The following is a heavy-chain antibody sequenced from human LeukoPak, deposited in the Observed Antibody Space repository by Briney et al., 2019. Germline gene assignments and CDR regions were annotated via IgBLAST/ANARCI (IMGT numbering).Heavy chain of an antibody. CDR3: ARVVGYYDFWSGYYYYYYMDV. D-gene: IGHD3-3*01. CDR1: GGSFSGYY. V-gene: IGHV4-34*01. J-gene: IGHJ6*03. CDR2: INHSGST. Sequence: SETLSLTCAVYGGSFSGYYWSWIRQSPGKGLEWIGEINHSGSTNYNPSLKSRVTISVDTSKNQFSLKLSSVTAADTAVYYCARVVGYYDFWSGYYYYYYMDVWGKGTTVTVSS.